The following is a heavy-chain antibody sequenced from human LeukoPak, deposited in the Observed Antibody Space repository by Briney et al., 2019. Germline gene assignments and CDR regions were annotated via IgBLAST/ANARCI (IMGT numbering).Heavy chain of an antibody. D-gene: IGHD6-19*01. CDR1: GGSISSYY. Sequence: SETLTLTCTVSGGSISSYYWSWIRQPPGKGLEWIGYIYYSGSTNYNSSLKSRVTISVDTSKNQFSLKLSSVTAADTAVYYCARWSSGWSNAFDLWGQGTMVTVSS. CDR3: ARWSSGWSNAFDL. V-gene: IGHV4-59*01. J-gene: IGHJ3*01. CDR2: IYYSGST.